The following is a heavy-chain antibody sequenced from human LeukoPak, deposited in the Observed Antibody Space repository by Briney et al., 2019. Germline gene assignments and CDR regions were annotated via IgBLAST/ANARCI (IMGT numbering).Heavy chain of an antibody. D-gene: IGHD3-3*02. J-gene: IGHJ4*02. CDR2: INPNSGGT. CDR1: GYTFTGYY. V-gene: IGHV1-2*02. CDR3: ARQRADRIFGVVMGFGLDY. Sequence: ASVKVSCKASGYTFTGYYMHWVRQASGQGLEWMGWINPNSGGTNYAQKFQGRVTMTRDTSISTAYMELSRLRSDDTAVYYCARQRADRIFGVVMGFGLDYWGRGTLVTVSS.